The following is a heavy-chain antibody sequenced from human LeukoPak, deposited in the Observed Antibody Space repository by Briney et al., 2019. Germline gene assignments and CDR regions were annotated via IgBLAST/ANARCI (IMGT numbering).Heavy chain of an antibody. CDR2: ISYDGNNK. CDR1: GFTFSSYG. D-gene: IGHD2-21*01. Sequence: GGSLRLSCAASGFTFSSYGMHWVRQAPGKGLEWVAVISYDGNNKYYADSVKGRFTISRDNSKNTLYLQMNSLRAEDTAVYYCANGGDGLYWGQGTLVTVSS. J-gene: IGHJ4*02. V-gene: IGHV3-30*18. CDR3: ANGGDGLY.